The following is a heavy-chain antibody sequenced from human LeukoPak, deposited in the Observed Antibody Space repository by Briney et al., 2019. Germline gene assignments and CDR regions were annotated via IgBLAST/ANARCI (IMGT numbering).Heavy chain of an antibody. J-gene: IGHJ4*02. V-gene: IGHV1-69*04. CDR3: ARGNYGDLAMRSYYFDY. CDR2: IIPILGIA. D-gene: IGHD4-17*01. CDR1: GGTFSSYA. Sequence: SVKVSCKASGGTFSSYAISWVRQAPGQGLEWMGRIIPILGIANYAQKFQGRVTITADKSTSTAYMGLSSLRSEDTAVYYCARGNYGDLAMRSYYFDYWGQGTLVTVSS.